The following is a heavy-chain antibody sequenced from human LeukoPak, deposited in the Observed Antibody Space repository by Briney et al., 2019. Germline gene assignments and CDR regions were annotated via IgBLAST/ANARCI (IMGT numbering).Heavy chain of an antibody. V-gene: IGHV1-2*02. CDR3: ARDRIAVATPFDY. D-gene: IGHD6-19*01. CDR2: INPNSGGT. CDR1: GYTFTGYY. Sequence: ASVKVSCKASGYTFTGYYMHWVRQAPGQGLEWMGWINPNSGGTNYAQKFQGRVTMTRDTSISTAYMELSRLRSDDTAVYYCARDRIAVATPFDYWGQGTLVSVSS. J-gene: IGHJ4*02.